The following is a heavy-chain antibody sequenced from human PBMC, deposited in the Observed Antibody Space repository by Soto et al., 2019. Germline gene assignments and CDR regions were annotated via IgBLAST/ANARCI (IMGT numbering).Heavy chain of an antibody. J-gene: IGHJ4*02. CDR2: ISFDGGDA. CDR1: GFDFENHA. CDR3: VVFCGGDCYNH. D-gene: IGHD2-21*02. V-gene: IGHV3-30-3*01. Sequence: PVGSLRLSCAASGFDFENHAMHWVRQPPGKGPEWLARISFDGGDAVYADSVKGRFTISRDNSNNTLSLQMDSLTPEDTAVYYCVVFCGGDCYNHWGQGTMVTVSS.